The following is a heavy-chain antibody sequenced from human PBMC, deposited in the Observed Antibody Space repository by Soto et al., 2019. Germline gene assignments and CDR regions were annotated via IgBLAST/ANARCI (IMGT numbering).Heavy chain of an antibody. D-gene: IGHD6-13*01. CDR3: ARDAGPSRSSWYEGWFGP. Sequence: QVQLVQPGAEVMNPGFSVKDSCNASGGTFSSSAISWVRQSPGQGLAWLGWIIPIFGTADYAQKFQGRVTITVDETTSPAYRELSSLRSEDTDVYYCARDAGPSRSSWYEGWFGPLGQGTLVTVSS. CDR1: GGTFSSSA. V-gene: IGHV1-69*01. CDR2: IIPIFGTA. J-gene: IGHJ5*02.